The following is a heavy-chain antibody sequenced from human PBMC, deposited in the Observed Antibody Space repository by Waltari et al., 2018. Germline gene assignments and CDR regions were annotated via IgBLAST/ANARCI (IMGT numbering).Heavy chain of an antibody. J-gene: IGHJ4*02. D-gene: IGHD5-12*01. Sequence: VQLQESGPGLLKPSQTLSLSCNGPGVSLGRGSSHRTWIRQPSGKGLDWIGRIYSTGTTSYSPSLKSRVAISMDTSKNFFSLKLSSVTATDTALYYCARSYGGFSGYEAAYWGQGIPVTVSS. CDR2: IYSTGTT. CDR1: GVSLGRGSSH. V-gene: IGHV4-61*02. CDR3: ARSYGGFSGYEAAY.